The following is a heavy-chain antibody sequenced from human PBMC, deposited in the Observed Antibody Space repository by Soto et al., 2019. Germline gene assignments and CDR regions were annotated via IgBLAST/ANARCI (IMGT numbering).Heavy chain of an antibody. CDR3: AKSNGDTWQPYFFDY. Sequence: EVQLLESWGGLVQPGGSLRLACTASGFTFSGYSMSWVRQAPGKGLEWVSGMSGLGGSTYYADSVKGRFTISRDNSKNTLYLQMHSLRVEDTAVYYCAKSNGDTWQPYFFDYWGQGTLLTVSS. V-gene: IGHV3-23*01. J-gene: IGHJ4*02. CDR2: MSGLGGST. D-gene: IGHD2-8*01. CDR1: GFTFSGYS.